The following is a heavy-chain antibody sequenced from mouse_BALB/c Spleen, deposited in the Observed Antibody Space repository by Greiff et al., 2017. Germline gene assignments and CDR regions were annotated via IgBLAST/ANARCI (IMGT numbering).Heavy chain of an antibody. CDR1: GYTFTSYW. J-gene: IGHJ3*01. V-gene: IGHV1-7*01. Sequence: QVHVKQSGAELAKPGASVKMSCKASGYTFTSYWMHWVKQRPGQGLEWIGYINPSTGYTEYNQKFKDKATLTADKSSSTAYMQLSSLTSEDSAVYYCARSWGNYAWFAYWGQGTLVTVSA. CDR2: INPSTGYT. D-gene: IGHD2-1*01. CDR3: ARSWGNYAWFAY.